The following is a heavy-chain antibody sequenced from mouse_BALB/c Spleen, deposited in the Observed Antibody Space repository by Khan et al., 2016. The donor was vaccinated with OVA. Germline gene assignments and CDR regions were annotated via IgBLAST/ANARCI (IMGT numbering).Heavy chain of an antibody. CDR3: ARGTFDY. CDR2: IDPFNGDT. V-gene: IGHV1S135*01. CDR1: GYSFTSYY. J-gene: IGHJ3*01. Sequence: VQLQQPGPELMKPGASVNISCKASGYSFTSYYIHWVKQSHGKSLEWIGYIDPFNGDTDYNQKFKGKATLTVDKSSNTAYMHLSSLTSEDSAVXCCARGTFDYWGQGTLVTVSA. D-gene: IGHD3-3*01.